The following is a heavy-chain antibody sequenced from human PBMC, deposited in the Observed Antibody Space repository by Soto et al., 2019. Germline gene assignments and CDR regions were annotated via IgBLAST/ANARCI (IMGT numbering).Heavy chain of an antibody. Sequence: GGSLRLSCAASGFTFSSYAMSWVRQAPGKGLEWVSAISGSGGSTYYADPVKGRFTISRDNSKNTLYLQMNSLRAEDTAVYYCAKTDRVVPAVPTIYYYYGMDVWGQGTTVTVSS. V-gene: IGHV3-23*01. CDR2: ISGSGGST. J-gene: IGHJ6*02. CDR3: AKTDRVVPAVPTIYYYYGMDV. D-gene: IGHD2-2*01. CDR1: GFTFSSYA.